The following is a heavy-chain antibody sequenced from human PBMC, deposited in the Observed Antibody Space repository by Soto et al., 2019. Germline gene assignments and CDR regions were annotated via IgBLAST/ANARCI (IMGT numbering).Heavy chain of an antibody. Sequence: SETLSLTCTVSGGSISSYYWSWIRQPPGKGLEWIGYIYYSGSTNYNPSLKSRVTISVDTSKNQFSLKLSSVTAADTAVYYCARDLGYCSGGSCYVGAQFLDYYGMDVWGQGTTVTVSS. D-gene: IGHD2-15*01. V-gene: IGHV4-59*13. CDR1: GGSISSYY. J-gene: IGHJ6*02. CDR2: IYYSGST. CDR3: ARDLGYCSGGSCYVGAQFLDYYGMDV.